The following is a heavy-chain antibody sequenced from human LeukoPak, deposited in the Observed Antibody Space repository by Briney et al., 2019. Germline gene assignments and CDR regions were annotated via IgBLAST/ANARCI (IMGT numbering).Heavy chain of an antibody. CDR2: IYYSGST. V-gene: IGHV4-30-4*08. CDR1: GGSFSSGDYY. J-gene: IGHJ4*02. CDR3: ASLPGYCSSTSCPPFDY. Sequence: SETLSLTCTVSGGSFSSGDYYWSWIRQPPGKGLEWIGYIYYSGSTYYNPSLKSRVTISVDTSKNQFSLKLSSVTAADTAVYCCASLPGYCSSTSCPPFDYWGQGTLVTVSS. D-gene: IGHD2-2*01.